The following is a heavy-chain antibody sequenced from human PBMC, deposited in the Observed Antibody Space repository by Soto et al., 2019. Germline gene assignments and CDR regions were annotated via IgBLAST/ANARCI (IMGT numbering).Heavy chain of an antibody. J-gene: IGHJ4*02. CDR2: ISYDGSNK. CDR1: GFTFSSYG. CDR3: AKAPITMIDYFDY. V-gene: IGHV3-30*18. D-gene: IGHD3-22*01. Sequence: TGGSLRLSCAASGFTFSSYGMHWVRQAPGKGLEWVAVISYDGSNKYYADSVKGRFTISRDNSKNTLYLQMNSLRAEDTAVYYCAKAPITMIDYFDYWGQGTLVTVSS.